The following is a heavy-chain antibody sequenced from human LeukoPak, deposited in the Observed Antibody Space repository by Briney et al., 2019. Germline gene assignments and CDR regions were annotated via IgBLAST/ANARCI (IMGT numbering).Heavy chain of an antibody. Sequence: ASVKVSCKASGYTFTGYYMHCVRQAPGQGLEWMGWINPNSGGTNYAQKFQGRVTMTRDTSISTAYMELSRLRSDDTAVYYCARERRYCSSTSCYKTLDYWGQGTLVTVSS. J-gene: IGHJ4*02. D-gene: IGHD2-2*02. CDR3: ARERRYCSSTSCYKTLDY. V-gene: IGHV1-2*02. CDR2: INPNSGGT. CDR1: GYTFTGYY.